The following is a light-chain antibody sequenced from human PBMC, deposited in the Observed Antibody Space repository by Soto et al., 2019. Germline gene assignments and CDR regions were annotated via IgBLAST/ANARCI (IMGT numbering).Light chain of an antibody. CDR1: QSVSSN. Sequence: EIVMTQSPATLSVSPGERATLSCRASQSVSSNLAWYQQKPGQAPRLLLYCASTSATGIPARFSGSGSGTEFTLTISSLQSEDFAVYYCQQYNNWPWTFGQGTKVEIK. CDR2: CAS. J-gene: IGKJ1*01. CDR3: QQYNNWPWT. V-gene: IGKV3-15*01.